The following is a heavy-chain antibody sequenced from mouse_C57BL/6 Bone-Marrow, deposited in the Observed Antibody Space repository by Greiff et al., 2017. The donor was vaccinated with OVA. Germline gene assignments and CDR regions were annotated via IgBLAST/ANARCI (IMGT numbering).Heavy chain of an antibody. Sequence: EVQVVESGGGLVQPGGSLSLSCAASGFTFTDYYMSWVRQPPGKALEWLGFIRNKANGYTTEYSASVKGRFTISRDNSHSILYLQMNALRAEDSATYYCARYIGDYDTFAYWGQGTLVTVSA. D-gene: IGHD2-4*01. CDR3: ARYIGDYDTFAY. CDR2: IRNKANGYTT. V-gene: IGHV7-3*01. CDR1: GFTFTDYY. J-gene: IGHJ3*01.